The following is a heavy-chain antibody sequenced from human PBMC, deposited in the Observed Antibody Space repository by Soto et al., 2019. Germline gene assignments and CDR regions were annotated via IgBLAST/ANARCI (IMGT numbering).Heavy chain of an antibody. Sequence: LQSGGGVVQPGESLRLSCAAYGFSLRYHALSWVRQAPGGGLEWVAGISGSEDRTNYADFVRGRFIISKDRAKNTLYLDMSGLRVVYTAVYFCGRTYTGGWGQGTLVTVSS. D-gene: IGHD3-10*01. J-gene: IGHJ4*02. CDR3: GRTYTGG. CDR2: ISGSEDRT. CDR1: GFSLRYHA. V-gene: IGHV3-23*01.